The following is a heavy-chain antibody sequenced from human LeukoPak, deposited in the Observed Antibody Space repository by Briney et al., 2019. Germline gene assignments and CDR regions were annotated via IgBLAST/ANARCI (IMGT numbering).Heavy chain of an antibody. V-gene: IGHV4-38-2*02. CDR3: ARELPLGAFDN. CDR1: GYSISSGYY. D-gene: IGHD5-18*01. J-gene: IGHJ3*02. Sequence: SETLSLTCTVSGYSISSGYYWGWIRQPPGKGLEWIGYIYHSGSTYYNPSLKSRVTIPVDTSKNQFSLKLSSVTAADTAVYYCARELPLGAFDNWGQGTMVTVSS. CDR2: IYHSGST.